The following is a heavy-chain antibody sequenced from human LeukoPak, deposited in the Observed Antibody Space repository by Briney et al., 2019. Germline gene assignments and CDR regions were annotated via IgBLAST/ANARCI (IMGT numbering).Heavy chain of an antibody. CDR3: ARTTEGGYTYGYFYYYYMDV. CDR2: IYYSGST. V-gene: IGHV4-59*01. D-gene: IGHD5-18*01. Sequence: SETLSLTCTVSGGSISGYSWSWIRQPPGKGLEWIGYIYYSGSTNYNPSLKSRVTISVDTSKNQFSLKLTSVTAADTAVYYCARTTEGGYTYGYFYYYYMDVWGKGTTVTISS. J-gene: IGHJ6*03. CDR1: GGSISGYS.